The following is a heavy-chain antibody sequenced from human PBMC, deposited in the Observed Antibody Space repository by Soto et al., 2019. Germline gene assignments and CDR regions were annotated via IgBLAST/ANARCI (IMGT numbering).Heavy chain of an antibody. CDR2: ISGSGGST. Sequence: GGSLRLSCAASGFTFSSYAMSWVRQAPGKGLEWVSAISGSGGSTYYADSVKGRFTISRDNSKNTLYLQMNSLRAEDTAVYYCAKKEPELLWFGELEFDPWGQGTLVTVSS. CDR1: GFTFSSYA. CDR3: AKKEPELLWFGELEFDP. D-gene: IGHD3-10*01. V-gene: IGHV3-23*01. J-gene: IGHJ5*02.